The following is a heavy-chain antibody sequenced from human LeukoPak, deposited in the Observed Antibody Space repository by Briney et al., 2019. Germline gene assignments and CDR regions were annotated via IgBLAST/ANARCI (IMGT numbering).Heavy chain of an antibody. CDR3: ARILGLAHDY. CDR1: GFSFSVYS. D-gene: IGHD3-9*01. J-gene: IGHJ4*02. V-gene: IGHV3-11*04. Sequence: GGSLRLSCAGSGFSFSVYSLSWVRQAPGKGLEWISYISRSDNTIYYADSVKGRFTISRDNAKNPLYLQMNSLRAEDTAVYYCARILGLAHDYWGQGTLVTVSS. CDR2: ISRSDNTI.